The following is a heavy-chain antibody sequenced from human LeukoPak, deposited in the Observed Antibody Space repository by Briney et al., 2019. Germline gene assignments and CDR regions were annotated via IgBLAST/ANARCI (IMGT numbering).Heavy chain of an antibody. CDR2: IYYSGST. D-gene: IGHD6-19*01. V-gene: IGHV4-59*01. CDR3: AGDSSGWYPYWYFDL. CDR1: GGSISSYY. J-gene: IGHJ2*01. Sequence: SETLSLTCTVSGGSISSYYWSWIRQPPGKGLEWIGYIYYSGSTNYTPSLKSRVTISVDTSKNQFSLKLSSVTAADTAVYYCAGDSSGWYPYWYFDLWGRGTLVTVSS.